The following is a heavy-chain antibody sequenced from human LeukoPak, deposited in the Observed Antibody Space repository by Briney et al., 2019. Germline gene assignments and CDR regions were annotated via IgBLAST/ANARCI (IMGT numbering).Heavy chain of an antibody. J-gene: IGHJ5*02. CDR3: ARLANPGVHEFDP. Sequence: TGGSLRLPCAASGFTFRSYNMAWVRQAPGKGLEWLSYITTSNTINYADSVKGRFTMSRDNAKNSLYLQMNSLRDEDTAVYYCARLANPGVHEFDPWGQGTLVTVSS. V-gene: IGHV3-48*02. CDR2: ITTSNTI. D-gene: IGHD6-6*01. CDR1: GFTFRSYN.